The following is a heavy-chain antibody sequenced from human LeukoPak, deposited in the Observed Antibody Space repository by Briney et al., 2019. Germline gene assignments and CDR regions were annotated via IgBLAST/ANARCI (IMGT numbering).Heavy chain of an antibody. CDR1: GGSISTSYF. D-gene: IGHD4-17*01. CDR2: IYSSGST. Sequence: SETLSLTCTVSGGSISTSYFWTWIRQSAGKGLEWIGRIYSSGSTTYNPSLKSRVTISVDTSKNQFSLKLSSVTAADTAVYYCARSSHPYGENDYWGQGTLVTVSS. CDR3: ARSSHPYGENDY. J-gene: IGHJ4*02. V-gene: IGHV4-4*07.